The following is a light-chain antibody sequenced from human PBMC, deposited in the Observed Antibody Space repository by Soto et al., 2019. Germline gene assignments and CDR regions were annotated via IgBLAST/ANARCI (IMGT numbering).Light chain of an antibody. Sequence: LTQSPCTRSSPPGKSATLSCRASQSVSSSYLAWYQQKPGQAPRVLLYGASSRAPGIPDRFGGSGSGTNFTLTISRLEPEDSAVYYCQQYGSSGTFGQGTKVDI. CDR1: QSVSSSY. CDR3: QQYGSSGT. J-gene: IGKJ1*01. V-gene: IGKV3-20*01. CDR2: GAS.